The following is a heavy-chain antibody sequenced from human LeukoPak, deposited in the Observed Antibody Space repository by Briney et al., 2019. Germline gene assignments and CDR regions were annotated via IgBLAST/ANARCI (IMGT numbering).Heavy chain of an antibody. CDR2: IYWNDDR. CDR3: AHRATGYGFDI. CDR1: GFSLRARGVG. Sequence: SGPTLVNPTPTLTLTCTFSGFSLRARGVGVGWIRQPPGRALEWLSLIYWNDDRRYSPSLMSRLAVTKDTSRNQVVLTMTNMDPVDTATYYCAHRATGYGFDIWGQGTMVTVSS. J-gene: IGHJ3*02. V-gene: IGHV2-5*01. D-gene: IGHD1-1*01.